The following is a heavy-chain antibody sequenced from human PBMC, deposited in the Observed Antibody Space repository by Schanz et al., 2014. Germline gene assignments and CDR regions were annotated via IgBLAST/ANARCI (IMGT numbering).Heavy chain of an antibody. J-gene: IGHJ5*02. CDR3: ARDRGYDFSFDP. V-gene: IGHV4-4*07. CDR2: IYTSGST. D-gene: IGHD3-3*01. CDR1: GGSISSFY. Sequence: QVQLQESGPGLVKSSETLSLTCTVSGGSISSFYWGWIRQPAGKGLEWIGRIYTSGSTNYNPSLRSRVPMPLAPPKNQFSLKLSSVTAADTAVYYCARDRGYDFSFDPWGQGTLVTVSS.